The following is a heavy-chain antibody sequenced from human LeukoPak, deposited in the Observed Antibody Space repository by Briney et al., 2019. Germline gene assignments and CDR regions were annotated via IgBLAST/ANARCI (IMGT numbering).Heavy chain of an antibody. CDR3: ARSGYSDY. J-gene: IGHJ4*02. Sequence: GRSLRLSCAASGFTFSSYAMHWVRQAPGKGLEWVAVISYDGSNKYYADSVKGRFTISRDNSKNTLYLQMNSLRAEDTAVYYCARSGYSDYWGQGILVTVSS. V-gene: IGHV3-30*01. D-gene: IGHD3-22*01. CDR1: GFTFSSYA. CDR2: ISYDGSNK.